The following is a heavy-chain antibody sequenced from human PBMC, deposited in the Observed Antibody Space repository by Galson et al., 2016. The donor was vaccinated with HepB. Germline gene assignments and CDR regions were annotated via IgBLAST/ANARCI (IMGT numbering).Heavy chain of an antibody. Sequence: WMKARSDNTGSAPRFQGRVSMIRNASTTTVYMELSSLRPEDTAVYYCARKNMATGWFDQWGQGTLVAVSS. D-gene: IGHD2/OR15-2a*01. J-gene: IGHJ5*02. CDR2: MKARSDNT. V-gene: IGHV1-8*01. CDR3: ARKNMATGWFDQ.